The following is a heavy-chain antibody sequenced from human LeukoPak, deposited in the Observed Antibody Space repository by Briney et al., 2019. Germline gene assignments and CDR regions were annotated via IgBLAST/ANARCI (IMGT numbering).Heavy chain of an antibody. V-gene: IGHV3-23*01. CDR3: ANGESKDYLNYFDYLNYFDH. Sequence: GWSLTLSCAASVFTFNNYAMSWVRQAPDKGLEWVATISDSCGGTYYAESVKGRFTISRDDSKNTLYLQMNSLRAEDTAIYYCANGESKDYLNYFDYLNYFDHWGQGALVTVSS. D-gene: IGHD2/OR15-2a*01. J-gene: IGHJ4*02. CDR2: ISDSCGGT. CDR1: VFTFNNYA.